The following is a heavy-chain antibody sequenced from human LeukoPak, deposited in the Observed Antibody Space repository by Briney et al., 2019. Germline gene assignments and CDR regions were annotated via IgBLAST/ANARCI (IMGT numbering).Heavy chain of an antibody. CDR3: AKDLEGASYFDY. CDR1: GFTFSSYG. Sequence: GGSLRLSCAASGFTFSSYGMHWARQAPGKGLEWVAVISYDGSNKYYADSVKGRFTISRDNSKNTLYLQMNSLRAEDTAVYYCAKDLEGASYFDYWGQGTLVTVSS. V-gene: IGHV3-30*18. D-gene: IGHD1-26*01. J-gene: IGHJ4*02. CDR2: ISYDGSNK.